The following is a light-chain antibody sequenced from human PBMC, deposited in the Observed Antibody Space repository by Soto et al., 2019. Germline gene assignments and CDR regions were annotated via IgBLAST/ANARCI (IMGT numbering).Light chain of an antibody. CDR1: QTVSSGY. Sequence: DIVLTQCPGTLSLSPGERATLSCRASQTVSSGYLAWYQQKHGQAPRLLIYGAPSRATGIPDRFSGSGSGTDFTLTISRLEPEDFAVYYCQQYSRSPPTFGQGTKEDSK. CDR2: GAP. CDR3: QQYSRSPPT. J-gene: IGKJ1*01. V-gene: IGKV3-20*01.